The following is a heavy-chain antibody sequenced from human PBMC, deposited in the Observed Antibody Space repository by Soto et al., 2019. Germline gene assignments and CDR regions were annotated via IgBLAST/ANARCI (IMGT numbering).Heavy chain of an antibody. D-gene: IGHD5-12*01. V-gene: IGHV1-69*01. CDR3: ARDWRDGYNKYYFDY. CDR2: IIPIFGTA. J-gene: IGHJ4*02. CDR1: GGTFSSYA. Sequence: QVQLVQSGAEVKKPGSSVKVSCKASGGTFSSYAISWVRQAPGQGLEWMGGIIPIFGTANYAQKFQGRVTITTDESTSTAYMELSSLRSEDTAVYYCARDWRDGYNKYYFDYWGQGTLVTVSS.